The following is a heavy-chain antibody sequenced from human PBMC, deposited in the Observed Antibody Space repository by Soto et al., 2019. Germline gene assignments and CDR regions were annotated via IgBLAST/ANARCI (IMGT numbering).Heavy chain of an antibody. CDR2: IYYSGST. Sequence: QVQLQESGPGLVKPSQTLSLTCTVSGGSISSGGYYWSWIRQHPGKGLEWIGYIYYSGSTYYNPSLESRVTISVDTSKNQFSLKLSSVTAADTAVYYCARDQEQWSVFGMDVWGQGTTVTVSS. D-gene: IGHD6-19*01. CDR1: GGSISSGGYY. CDR3: ARDQEQWSVFGMDV. J-gene: IGHJ6*02. V-gene: IGHV4-31*03.